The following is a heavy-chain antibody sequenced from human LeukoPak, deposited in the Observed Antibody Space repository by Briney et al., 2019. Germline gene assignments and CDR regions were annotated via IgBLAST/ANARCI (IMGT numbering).Heavy chain of an antibody. CDR2: IYTNGST. V-gene: IGHV4-4*07. Sequence: SETLSLTCTVSGGSISSYYWSWIRQPAGKGLEWIGRIYTNGSTNYNPSLKSRVTMSVGTSKNQFSLKLSSVTAADTAVYYCARSYSSSSPFDYWGQGTLVTVSS. J-gene: IGHJ4*02. D-gene: IGHD6-6*01. CDR3: ARSYSSSSPFDY. CDR1: GGSISSYY.